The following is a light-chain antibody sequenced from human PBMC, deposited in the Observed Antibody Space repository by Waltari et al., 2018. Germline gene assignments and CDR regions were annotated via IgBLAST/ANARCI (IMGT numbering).Light chain of an antibody. Sequence: RATLSGRASQSVSVYLAWYQQKPGQAPRLLIYDASDRATGVPARFSGSGSGTDFTLTISSLEPEDFAVYYCQQRTDRPPVTFGQGTRVEMK. CDR2: DAS. J-gene: IGKJ1*01. V-gene: IGKV3-11*01. CDR1: QSVSVY. CDR3: QQRTDRPPVT.